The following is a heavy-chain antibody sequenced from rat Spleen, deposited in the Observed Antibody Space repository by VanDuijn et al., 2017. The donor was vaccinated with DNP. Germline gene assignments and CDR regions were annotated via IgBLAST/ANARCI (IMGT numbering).Heavy chain of an antibody. V-gene: IGHV5-27*01. CDR3: KVGARY. D-gene: IGHD5-1*01. CDR2: ISTNGGTT. J-gene: IGHJ2*01. Sequence: EVQLMESGGGLVQPGRSLKLSCAGSGFTFSDYYMAWVRQAPTKGLEWVASISTNGGTTYYRDSVKGRFTISRDNAKSTLYLQMNSLRSEDTATYYCKVGARYWGQGVMVTVSS. CDR1: GFTFSDYY.